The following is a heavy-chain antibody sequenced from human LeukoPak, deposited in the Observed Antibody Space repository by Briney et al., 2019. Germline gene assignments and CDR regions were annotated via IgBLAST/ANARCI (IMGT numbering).Heavy chain of an antibody. Sequence: GGSLRLSCAASGFTFDDYAMHWVRQAPGKGLEWVSLISWDGSSTYYADSVKGRFTISRDNSKNSLYLQMNSLRAEDTALYYCAKVARTPGVEWPYFDYWGQGTLVTVSS. CDR3: AKVARTPGVEWPYFDY. V-gene: IGHV3-43D*03. CDR1: GFTFDDYA. D-gene: IGHD3-3*01. CDR2: ISWDGSST. J-gene: IGHJ4*02.